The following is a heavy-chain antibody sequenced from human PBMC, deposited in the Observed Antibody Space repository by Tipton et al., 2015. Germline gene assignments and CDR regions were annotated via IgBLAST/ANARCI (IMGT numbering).Heavy chain of an antibody. CDR3: AKDWEGSGSFPFDY. J-gene: IGHJ4*02. D-gene: IGHD3-10*01. Sequence: SLRLSCAASGFTFSTYNMNWVRQAPGKGLEWVSSISSSSSFIYYADSVKGRFTISRDNAKNSLYLQMNSLRAEDTAVYFCAKDWEGSGSFPFDYWGQGTLVTVSS. CDR2: ISSSSSFI. CDR1: GFTFSTYN. V-gene: IGHV3-21*01.